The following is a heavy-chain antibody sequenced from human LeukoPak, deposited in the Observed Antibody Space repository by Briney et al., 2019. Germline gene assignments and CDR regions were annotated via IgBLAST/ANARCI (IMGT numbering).Heavy chain of an antibody. D-gene: IGHD3-22*01. CDR1: GYTFTSYG. Sequence: ASVKVSCKASGYTFTSYGISWVRQAPGQGLEWMGWISAYNGNTNYAQKLQGRVTMTTDTSTSTAYMELRSLRSDDTAVYYCARDHPDYYDSSGYYYSYYYYYMDVWGKGTTVTVSS. V-gene: IGHV1-18*01. CDR3: ARDHPDYYDSSGYYYSYYYYYMDV. J-gene: IGHJ6*03. CDR2: ISAYNGNT.